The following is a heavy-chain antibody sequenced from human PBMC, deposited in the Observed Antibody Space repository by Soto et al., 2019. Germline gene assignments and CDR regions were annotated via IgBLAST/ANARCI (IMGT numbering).Heavy chain of an antibody. CDR2: ISTYTGQT. Sequence: QVQLVQSGVEVKKPGASVKVSCKASGYTFTSYGISWVRQAPGQGLEWMGWISTYTGQTDYSQRLQGRVTMITDTDTSTAFMGLRSRGCDDTAGYYCASGADFDYWGQGTLVTVSS. CDR3: ASGADFDY. V-gene: IGHV1-18*01. J-gene: IGHJ4*02. CDR1: GYTFTSYG. D-gene: IGHD1-26*01.